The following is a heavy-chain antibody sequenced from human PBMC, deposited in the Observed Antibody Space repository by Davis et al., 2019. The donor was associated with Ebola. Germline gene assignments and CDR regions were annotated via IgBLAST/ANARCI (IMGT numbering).Heavy chain of an antibody. J-gene: IGHJ5*02. Sequence: GGSLRLSCTDSVITFSSYAMHWVRQAPGKGLEWVAVISFDGSNEYYADSVKGRFTISRDNSKKTVYLQMNSLRAEDTAVYYCAKQLFWFGEETTWGQGTLVAVSS. D-gene: IGHD3-10*01. CDR2: ISFDGSNE. CDR3: AKQLFWFGEETT. V-gene: IGHV3-30*04. CDR1: VITFSSYA.